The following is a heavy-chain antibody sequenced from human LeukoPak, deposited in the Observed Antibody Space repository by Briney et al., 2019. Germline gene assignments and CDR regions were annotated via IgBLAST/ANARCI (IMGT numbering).Heavy chain of an antibody. J-gene: IGHJ4*02. CDR2: IYHSGST. Sequence: PSETLSLTCTVSGGSISSGGYYWSWIRQPPGKGLEWIGYIYHSGSTYYNPSLKSRVTITVDTSKNQFSLKLSSVTAADTAVYYCARGSLFERFGIYYFDYWGQGTLVTVSS. CDR1: GGSISSGGYY. V-gene: IGHV4-30-2*01. D-gene: IGHD3-10*01. CDR3: ARGSLFERFGIYYFDY.